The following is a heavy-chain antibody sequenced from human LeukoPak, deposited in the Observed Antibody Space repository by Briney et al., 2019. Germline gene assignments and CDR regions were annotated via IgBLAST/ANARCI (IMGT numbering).Heavy chain of an antibody. D-gene: IGHD6-6*01. V-gene: IGHV4-34*01. CDR2: INHSGST. CDR3: ASGSTMYSSSSD. CDR1: GGSFSGYY. J-gene: IGHJ4*02. Sequence: PSETLSLTCAVYGGSFSGYYWSWIHQPPGKGLEWIGEINHSGSTNYNPSLKSRVTISVDTSKNQFSLKLSSVTAADTAVYYCASGSTMYSSSSDWGQGTLVTVSS.